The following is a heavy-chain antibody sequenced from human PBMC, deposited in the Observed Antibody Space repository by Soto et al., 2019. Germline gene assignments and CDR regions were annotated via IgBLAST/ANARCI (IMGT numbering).Heavy chain of an antibody. Sequence: PSETLSLTCTVSGGSISSSSYYWGWIRQPPGKGLEWIGSIYYSGSTYYNPSLKSRVTISVDTSKNQFSLKLSSVTAADTAVYYCVSFYYGSGSYSLYYYYGMDVWGQGTTVTVSS. V-gene: IGHV4-39*01. J-gene: IGHJ6*02. CDR3: VSFYYGSGSYSLYYYYGMDV. CDR2: IYYSGST. CDR1: GGSISSSSYY. D-gene: IGHD3-10*01.